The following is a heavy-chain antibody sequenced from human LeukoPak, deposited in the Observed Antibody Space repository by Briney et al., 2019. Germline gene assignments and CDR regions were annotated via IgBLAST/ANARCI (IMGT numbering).Heavy chain of an antibody. CDR1: GFTFSSYG. CDR3: AKAGREPGNY. J-gene: IGHJ4*02. CDR2: IWYDGSSK. D-gene: IGHD1-14*01. V-gene: IGHV3-33*06. Sequence: PGRSLRLSCAASGFTFSSYGMHWVRQAPGKGLEWVAVIWYDGSSKYYADSVKGRFTISRDNSKNTLYLQMNSLRAEDTAVYYCAKAGREPGNYWGQGTLVTVSS.